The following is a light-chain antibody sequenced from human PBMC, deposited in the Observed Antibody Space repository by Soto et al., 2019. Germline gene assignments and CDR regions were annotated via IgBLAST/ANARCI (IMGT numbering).Light chain of an antibody. CDR2: WAS. J-gene: IGKJ4*01. Sequence: DIVMTQSPDSLAVSLGERATINCESSQSVLYSSNNKSYLAWYQQKPGQPPRLLIYWASTRESGVPDRFSGSGSGTYFTLTITSLQAEDVAVYYCQQYYTVPVTFGGGTKVVIK. CDR3: QQYYTVPVT. CDR1: QSVLYSSNNKSY. V-gene: IGKV4-1*01.